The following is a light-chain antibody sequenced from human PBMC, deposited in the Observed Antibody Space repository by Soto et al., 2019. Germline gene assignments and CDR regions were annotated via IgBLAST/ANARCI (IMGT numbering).Light chain of an antibody. J-gene: IGLJ1*01. Sequence: QSVLTQPASVSGSPGQSITISCTGTSSDVGGYDYVSWYQQYPGKAPKLMIYDVSNRPSGVSIRFSGSKSGNTASLTISGLQAEDEADYYCSSYTSRSTYVFRTGTKVTVL. CDR2: DVS. CDR3: SSYTSRSTYV. CDR1: SSDVGGYDY. V-gene: IGLV2-14*03.